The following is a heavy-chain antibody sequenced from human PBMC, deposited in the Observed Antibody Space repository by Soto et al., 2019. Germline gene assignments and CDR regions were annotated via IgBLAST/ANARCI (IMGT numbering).Heavy chain of an antibody. D-gene: IGHD4-17*01. CDR3: ARTTAVPNTLRSRYFFDY. J-gene: IGHJ4*02. CDR2: VYCSRTT. V-gene: IGHV4-61*01. Sequence: SETLSLTCSVSGGSVSDKTYYWSWIRQPPGKRLEWIGYVYCSRTTNYNPSLKSRVTISVDLSKNRFSLRLSSVTTADTALYYCARTTAVPNTLRSRYFFDYWGQGTLVTVSS. CDR1: GGSVSDKTYY.